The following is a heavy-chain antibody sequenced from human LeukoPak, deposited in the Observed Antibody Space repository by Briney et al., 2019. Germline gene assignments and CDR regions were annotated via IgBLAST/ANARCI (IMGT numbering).Heavy chain of an antibody. J-gene: IGHJ4*02. CDR1: GFTVSSNS. V-gene: IGHV3-53*01. CDR2: IYSGGST. D-gene: IGHD3-3*01. CDR3: ARGSTIFGVVIMGNY. Sequence: PGGSLRLSCAASGFTVSSNSMSWVRQAPGKGLEWVSVIYSGGSTYYADSVKGRFTISRDNSKNTLYLQMSSLRAEDTAVYYCARGSTIFGVVIMGNYWGQGTLVTVSS.